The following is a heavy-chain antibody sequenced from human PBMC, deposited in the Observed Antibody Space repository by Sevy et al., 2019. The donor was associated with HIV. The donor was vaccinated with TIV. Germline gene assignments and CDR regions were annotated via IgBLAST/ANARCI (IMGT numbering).Heavy chain of an antibody. CDR3: ARAAVGSSWYLNWLDP. D-gene: IGHD6-13*01. Sequence: GGSLRLSCAASGFTFSDYYMSWIRQAPGKGLEWVSYISSSSSYTNYADSVKGRFTISRDNAKNSLYLQMNSLRAEDTAVYYCARAAVGSSWYLNWLDPWGKGTLVTVSS. J-gene: IGHJ5*02. CDR2: ISSSSSYT. CDR1: GFTFSDYY. V-gene: IGHV3-11*05.